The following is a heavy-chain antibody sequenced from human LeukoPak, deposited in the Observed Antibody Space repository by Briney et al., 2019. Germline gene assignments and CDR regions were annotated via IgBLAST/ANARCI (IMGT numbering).Heavy chain of an antibody. J-gene: IGHJ6*02. CDR3: ARDPRSRLYYYYGMDV. V-gene: IGHV1-18*01. Sequence: ASVKVSCKASGYTFTSYGISWVRQAPGQGLERMGWISAYNGNTNYAQKLQGRVTMTTDTSTSTAYMELRSLRSDDTAVYYCARDPRSRLYYYYGMDVWGQGTTVTVSS. CDR2: ISAYNGNT. D-gene: IGHD6-13*01. CDR1: GYTFTSYG.